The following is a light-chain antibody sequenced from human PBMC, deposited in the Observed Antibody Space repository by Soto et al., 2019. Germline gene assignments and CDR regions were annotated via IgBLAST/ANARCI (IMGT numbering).Light chain of an antibody. CDR2: GAS. J-gene: IGKJ4*01. CDR1: QSVNNN. V-gene: IGKV3-15*01. CDR3: QQYNNWPLT. Sequence: EIVMTQSPATLSVSPGERATLSCRASQSVNNNLAWYQQKPGQAPRLLIYGASARATGIPARFSGSGSGTEFTLTISSLQSEDLAVYYCQQYNNWPLTFGGGTKGEIK.